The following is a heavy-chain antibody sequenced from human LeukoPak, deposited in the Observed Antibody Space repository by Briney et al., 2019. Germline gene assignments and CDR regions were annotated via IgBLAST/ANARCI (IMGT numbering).Heavy chain of an antibody. CDR3: ARDLIVGAPGEDY. CDR2: IKQDGRET. Sequence: GGSLRLSCAASGFTFSSYWISWVRQAPRKGLEWVANIKQDGRETCYVDSVKGRFTISRDNAKNSLYLQMNSLRAEDTAVYYCARDLIVGAPGEDYWGQGTLVIVSS. CDR1: GFTFSSYW. D-gene: IGHD1-26*01. V-gene: IGHV3-7*01. J-gene: IGHJ4*02.